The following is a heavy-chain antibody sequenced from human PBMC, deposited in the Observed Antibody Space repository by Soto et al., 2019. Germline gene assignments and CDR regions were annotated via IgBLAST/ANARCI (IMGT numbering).Heavy chain of an antibody. J-gene: IGHJ6*02. Sequence: QVQLVESGGGVVQPGRSLRLSCAASGFTFSSYGMHWVRQAPGKGLEWVAVISYDGSNKYYADSVKGRFTISRDNSKNTLYLQMNSLRAEDTAVYYCEKCYRRGALSAMDVWGQGTTVTVSS. V-gene: IGHV3-30*18. CDR2: ISYDGSNK. CDR1: GFTFSSYG. CDR3: EKCYRRGALSAMDV. D-gene: IGHD1-26*01.